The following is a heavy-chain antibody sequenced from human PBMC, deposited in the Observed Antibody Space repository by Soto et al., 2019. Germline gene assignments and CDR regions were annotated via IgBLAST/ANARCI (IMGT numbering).Heavy chain of an antibody. V-gene: IGHV4-39*01. D-gene: IGHD1-1*01. J-gene: IGHJ2*01. CDR2: IYYDGNT. CDR3: ASFVGRNNWYVDL. CDR1: GRSISDSYYY. Sequence: QLQLQEPVPGLVKPSETLSLNCTVSGRSISDSYYYWGWIRQPPGKGLEWIGNIYYDGNTYYNPSLKNRVTISRDTSKNRFSLQMTCLTAADTAVYYCASFVGRNNWYVDLWGPGTLVTVSS.